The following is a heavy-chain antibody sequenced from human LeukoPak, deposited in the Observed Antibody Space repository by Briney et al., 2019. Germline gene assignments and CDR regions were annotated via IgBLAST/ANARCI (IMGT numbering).Heavy chain of an antibody. V-gene: IGHV4-59*01. CDR1: GGSMSTYY. D-gene: IGHD5-12*01. Sequence: SETLSLTCTVCGGSMSTYYWSWVRQPPGKGLEWVGYIYHSGSTKYNPSLKSRVTISVDTSQNQFSLKLSSVTAADPAVYYCARDGYSGSDALWGQGTLVTVSS. CDR2: IYHSGST. CDR3: ARDGYSGSDAL. J-gene: IGHJ4*02.